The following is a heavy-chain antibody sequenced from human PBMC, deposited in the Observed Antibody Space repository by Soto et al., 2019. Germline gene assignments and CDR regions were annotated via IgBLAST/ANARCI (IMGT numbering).Heavy chain of an antibody. J-gene: IGHJ6*02. V-gene: IGHV3-23*01. Sequence: PGGSLRLSCAASGFTFDDYSMHWVRHAPGKGLEWVSTISSSAGSTYYADSVKGRFTISRENSKNTLYLQMDSLRAEDTAVYYCTKYSNSYYGMDVWGQGTTVTVSS. CDR3: TKYSNSYYGMDV. CDR2: ISSSAGST. D-gene: IGHD5-18*01. CDR1: GFTFDDYS.